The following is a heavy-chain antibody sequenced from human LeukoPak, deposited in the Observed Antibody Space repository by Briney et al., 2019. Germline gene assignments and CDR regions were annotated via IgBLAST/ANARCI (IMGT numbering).Heavy chain of an antibody. CDR1: GGSISSGGYS. V-gene: IGHV4-30-2*01. J-gene: IGHJ3*02. Sequence: SETLSLTCAVSGGSISSGGYSWSWIRQPPGKGLEWIGYIYHSGSTYYNPSLKSRVTISVDRSKNQFSLKLSSVTAADTAVYYCARDGSVDGAKDGAFDIWGQGTMVTVSS. D-gene: IGHD4-17*01. CDR3: ARDGSVDGAKDGAFDI. CDR2: IYHSGST.